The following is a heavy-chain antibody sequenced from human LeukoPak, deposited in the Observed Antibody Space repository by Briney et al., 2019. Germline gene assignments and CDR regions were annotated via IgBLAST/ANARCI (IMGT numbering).Heavy chain of an antibody. CDR2: IWYDGSNK. D-gene: IGHD6-13*01. J-gene: IGHJ4*02. CDR1: GFTFSSYG. CDR3: AEDRRIAAAGPVGY. V-gene: IGHV3-33*06. Sequence: PGGSLRLSCAASGFTFSSYGMHWVRQAPGKGLEWVAVIWYDGSNKYYADSVKGRFTISRDNSKNSLYLQMNSLRAEDTAVYYCAEDRRIAAAGPVGYWGQGTLVTVSS.